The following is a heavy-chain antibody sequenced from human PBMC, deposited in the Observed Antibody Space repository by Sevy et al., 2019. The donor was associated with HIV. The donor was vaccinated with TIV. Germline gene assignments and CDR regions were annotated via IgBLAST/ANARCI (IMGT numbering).Heavy chain of an antibody. CDR3: ANAKTVAAGFDY. D-gene: IGHD2-15*01. CDR1: GFNFRSYV. J-gene: IGHJ4*02. Sequence: GGSLRLSCAASGFNFRSYVMSWVRQAPGKGLEWGSGISGSGGSTYYADSVKGRFTISRDNSKNTLYLQMNSLRAEDTAVYYSANAKTVAAGFDYWGQGTLVTVSS. CDR2: ISGSGGST. V-gene: IGHV3-23*01.